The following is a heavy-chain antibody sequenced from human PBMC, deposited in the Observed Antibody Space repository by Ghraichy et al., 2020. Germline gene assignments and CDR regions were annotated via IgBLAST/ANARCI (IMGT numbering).Heavy chain of an antibody. D-gene: IGHD3-22*01. V-gene: IGHV4-34*01. CDR2: INHSGST. CDR1: GGSFSGYY. CDR3: ASLSYYYDSSGYYSFDY. Sequence: SETLSLTCAVYGGSFSGYYWSWIRQPPGKGLEWIGEINHSGSTNYNPSLKSRVTISVDTSKNQFSLKLSSVTAADTAVYYCASLSYYYDSSGYYSFDYWGQGTLVTVSS. J-gene: IGHJ4*02.